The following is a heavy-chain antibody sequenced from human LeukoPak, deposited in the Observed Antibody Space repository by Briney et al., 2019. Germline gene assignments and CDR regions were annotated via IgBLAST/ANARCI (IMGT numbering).Heavy chain of an antibody. CDR2: ISDSGSPI. Sequence: PGGSLRLSCEASGFTFSSYEMNWVRQAPGKGLEWVSYISDSGSPIYYADSVKGRFTISRDNAKNSLYLQMNSLRAEDTAVYHCARKPFYGSGIGHWGQGTLVTVSS. J-gene: IGHJ4*02. CDR3: ARKPFYGSGIGH. CDR1: GFTFSSYE. V-gene: IGHV3-48*03. D-gene: IGHD3-10*01.